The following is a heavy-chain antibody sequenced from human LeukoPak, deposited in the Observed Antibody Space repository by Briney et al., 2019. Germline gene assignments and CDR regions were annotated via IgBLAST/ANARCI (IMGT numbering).Heavy chain of an antibody. D-gene: IGHD5-18*01. CDR1: GGSISSGGYY. Sequence: SQTLSLTCTVSGGSISSGGYYWSWIRQHPGKGLEWIGYIYYSGSTYYNPSLKSRVTISVDTSKNQFSLKLSSVTAADTAVYYCASGQLRGYSYGPTPFDYWGQGTLVTVSS. J-gene: IGHJ4*02. CDR2: IYYSGST. V-gene: IGHV4-31*03. CDR3: ASGQLRGYSYGPTPFDY.